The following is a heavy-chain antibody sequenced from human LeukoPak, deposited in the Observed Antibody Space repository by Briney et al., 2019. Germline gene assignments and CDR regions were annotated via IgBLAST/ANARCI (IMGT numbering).Heavy chain of an antibody. CDR3: ASRAGGTVAGRGELN. Sequence: GGSLRLSCAASGFTFSSYSMNWVRQAPGKGLEWVSYISSSSSTIYYADSVKGRFTISRDNAKNSLYLQMNSLRAEDTAVYYCASRAGGTVAGRGELNWGQGTLVTVSS. CDR1: GFTFSSYS. CDR2: ISSSSSTI. V-gene: IGHV3-48*04. D-gene: IGHD6-19*01. J-gene: IGHJ4*02.